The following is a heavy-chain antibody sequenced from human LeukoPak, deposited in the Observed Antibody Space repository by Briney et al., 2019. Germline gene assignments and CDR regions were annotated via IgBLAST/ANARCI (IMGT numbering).Heavy chain of an antibody. V-gene: IGHV3-74*01. D-gene: IGHD2/OR15-2a*01. Sequence: GGSLRLSCAASGNYWMHWVRQAPGKGLVWVSRINSDGSWTSYADSVKGRFTISKDNAKNTVYLQVNSLRAEDTAVYYCVSFYETYWGRGTLVTVSS. CDR2: INSDGSWT. CDR3: VSFYETY. J-gene: IGHJ4*02. CDR1: GNYW.